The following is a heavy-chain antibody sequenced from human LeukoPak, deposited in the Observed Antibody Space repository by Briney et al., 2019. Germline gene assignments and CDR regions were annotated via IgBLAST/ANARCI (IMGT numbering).Heavy chain of an antibody. J-gene: IGHJ4*02. D-gene: IGHD3-22*01. CDR2: ISYDGSNK. Sequence: GGSLRLSCAASGFTFSSYGMHWVRQAPGKGLEWVAVISYDGSNKYYADSVKGRFTISRDNSKNTPYLQMNSLRAEDTAVYYCAKGLLVVVITTSFDYWGQGTLVTVSS. CDR1: GFTFSSYG. V-gene: IGHV3-30*18. CDR3: AKGLLVVVITTSFDY.